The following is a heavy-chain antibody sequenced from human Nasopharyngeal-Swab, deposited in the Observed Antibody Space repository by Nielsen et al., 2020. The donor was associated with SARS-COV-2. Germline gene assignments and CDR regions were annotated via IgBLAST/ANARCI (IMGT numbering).Heavy chain of an antibody. CDR2: IIPIFGTA. CDR1: GYTLTELS. Sequence: SVKVSCKVSGYTLTELSMHWVRQAPGQGLEWMGGIIPIFGTANYAQKFQGRVTITADESTSTAYMELSSLRSEDTAVYYCARGVGTWIQLWSDYYYYGMDVWGQGTTVTVSS. CDR3: ARGVGTWIQLWSDYYYYGMDV. D-gene: IGHD5-18*01. J-gene: IGHJ6*02. V-gene: IGHV1-69*13.